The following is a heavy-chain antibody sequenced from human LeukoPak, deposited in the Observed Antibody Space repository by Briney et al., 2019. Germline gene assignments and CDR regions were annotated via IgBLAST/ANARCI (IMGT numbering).Heavy chain of an antibody. D-gene: IGHD3-10*01. CDR3: ARDTPYGSDYFDY. Sequence: PSETLSLTCTVSGGSISSSSYYWGWIRQPPGKGLEWIGSIYYSGSTYYNPSLKSRVTISVDTSKNQFSLKLSSVTAADTAVYYCARDTPYGSDYFDYWGQGTLVTVSS. CDR2: IYYSGST. CDR1: GGSISSSSYY. J-gene: IGHJ4*02. V-gene: IGHV4-39*07.